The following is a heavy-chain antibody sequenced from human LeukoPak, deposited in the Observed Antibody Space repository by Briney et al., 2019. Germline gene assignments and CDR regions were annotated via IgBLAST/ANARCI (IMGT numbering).Heavy chain of an antibody. V-gene: IGHV3-23*01. CDR3: AKFVEEGTHAFDY. CDR1: GFTVSNSF. D-gene: IGHD1-14*01. J-gene: IGHJ4*02. CDR2: ISGSGGST. Sequence: GGSLRLSCAASGFTVSNSFMSWVRQAPGKGLERVSAISGSGGSTYYADSVKGRFTISRDNSKNTLYLQMNSLRAEDTAVYYCAKFVEEGTHAFDYWGQGTLVTVSS.